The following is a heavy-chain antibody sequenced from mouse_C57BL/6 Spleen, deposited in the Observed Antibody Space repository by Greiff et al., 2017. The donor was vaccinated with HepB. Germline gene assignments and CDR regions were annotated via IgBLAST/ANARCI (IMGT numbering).Heavy chain of an antibody. J-gene: IGHJ3*01. CDR1: GFTFSDYG. Sequence: EVKLVESGGGLVKPGGSLKLSCAASGFTFSDYGMHWVRQAPEKGLEWVAYISSGSSTIYYADTVKGRFTISRDNAKNTLFLQMPSLRSEDTAMYYCARIYYDYDVGVFAYWGQGTLVTVSA. D-gene: IGHD2-4*01. CDR3: ARIYYDYDVGVFAY. V-gene: IGHV5-17*01. CDR2: ISSGSSTI.